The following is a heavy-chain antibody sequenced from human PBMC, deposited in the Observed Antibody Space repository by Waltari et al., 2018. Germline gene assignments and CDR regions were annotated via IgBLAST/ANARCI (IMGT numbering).Heavy chain of an antibody. Sequence: QVQLVESGGGVVQPGRSLRLSCAASGFTFSSYGMHWVRRAPGRGLEWVAVIWYDGSNKYYADSVKGRFTISRDNSKNTLYLQMNSLRAEDTAVYYCARSPYDSSGYYYDAFDIWGQGTMVTVSS. CDR3: ARSPYDSSGYYYDAFDI. CDR1: GFTFSSYG. CDR2: IWYDGSNK. D-gene: IGHD3-22*01. J-gene: IGHJ3*02. V-gene: IGHV3-33*01.